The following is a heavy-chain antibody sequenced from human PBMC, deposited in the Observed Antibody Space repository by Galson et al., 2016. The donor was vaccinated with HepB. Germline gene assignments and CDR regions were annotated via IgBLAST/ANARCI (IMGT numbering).Heavy chain of an antibody. D-gene: IGHD2-21*02. V-gene: IGHV5-51*01. CDR3: ARHECRGSDCVSAYDF. CDR2: VYPGNSEI. CDR1: GYRFANYW. Sequence: QSGAEVKKPGESLKISCKGSGYRFANYWIGWVRQMPGKGLESMGIVYPGNSEIRYSPSFQGQVTISADKSITTVYLQWNSLKASDSAIYYCARHECRGSDCVSAYDFWGQGTVVTVSS. J-gene: IGHJ3*01.